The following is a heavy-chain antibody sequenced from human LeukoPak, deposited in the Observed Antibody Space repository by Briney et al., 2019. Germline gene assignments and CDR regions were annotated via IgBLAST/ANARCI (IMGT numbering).Heavy chain of an antibody. CDR2: INHSGST. J-gene: IGHJ3*02. Sequence: SETLSLTCAVYGGSFSGYYWSWIRQPPGKGLEWIGEINHSGSTNYNPSLKSRVTISVDTSENQFSLKLSSVTAADTAVYYCAREGRYCTNGVCYTEGAFDIWGQGTMVTVSS. CDR1: GGSFSGYY. D-gene: IGHD2-8*01. V-gene: IGHV4-34*01. CDR3: AREGRYCTNGVCYTEGAFDI.